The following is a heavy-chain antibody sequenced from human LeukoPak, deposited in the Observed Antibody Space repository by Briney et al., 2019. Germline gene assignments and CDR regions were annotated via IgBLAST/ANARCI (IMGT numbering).Heavy chain of an antibody. CDR1: GGSISSGSYY. Sequence: SQTLSLTCTVSGGSISSGSYYWSWIRQPAGKGLEWIGRIYTSGSTNYNPSLKSRVTISVDTSKNQFSLKLSSVTAADTAVYYCARVRSGSFVGFDYWGQGTLVTVSS. CDR3: ARVRSGSFVGFDY. J-gene: IGHJ4*02. D-gene: IGHD1-26*01. CDR2: IYTSGST. V-gene: IGHV4-61*02.